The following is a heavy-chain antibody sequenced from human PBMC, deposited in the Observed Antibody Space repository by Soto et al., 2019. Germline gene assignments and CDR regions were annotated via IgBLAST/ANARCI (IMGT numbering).Heavy chain of an antibody. D-gene: IGHD3-10*01. CDR1: GFTFSSYW. V-gene: IGHV3-74*01. CDR3: TRDIGGKGAY. Sequence: GGSLRLSCGASGFTFSSYWMHWGRQVPGKGLLWVSRIDEYGSTINYADSVKGRLTISRDNARNTLYLEMNSLRAEDTALYYCTRDIGGKGAYWGPGTLVTVSS. J-gene: IGHJ4*02. CDR2: IDEYGSTI.